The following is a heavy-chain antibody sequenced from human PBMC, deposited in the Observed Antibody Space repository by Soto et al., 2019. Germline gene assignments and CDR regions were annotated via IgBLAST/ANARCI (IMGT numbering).Heavy chain of an antibody. V-gene: IGHV3-66*01. J-gene: IGHJ4*02. CDR2: IDIGGNT. CDR1: GFSVTNNY. CDR3: ARGRGSTGYLGREHYFAY. Sequence: EVQVVESGGGLVQPGGSLRLSCAASGFSVTNNYMNWVRQAPGKGLEWVSIIDIGGNTYYADSVKDRFTISRDNSRNTLYLHRDSLGAEDTAVYYCARGRGSTGYLGREHYFAYWGQGTLVTVSP. D-gene: IGHD2-2*01.